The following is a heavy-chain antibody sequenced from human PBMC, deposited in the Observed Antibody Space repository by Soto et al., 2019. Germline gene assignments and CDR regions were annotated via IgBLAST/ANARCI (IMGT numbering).Heavy chain of an antibody. V-gene: IGHV3-23*01. CDR1: GFTFSSYS. Sequence: PGGSLRLSCAASGFTFSSYSMNWVRPAPGKGLEWVSTISGSGGATYYPVSVTGRFTISRDNSQNTLYLQMNSLRAEDTAVYYCAKKGGMTGTRTYFDYWGQGALVTVSS. CDR2: ISGSGGAT. D-gene: IGHD1-1*01. CDR3: AKKGGMTGTRTYFDY. J-gene: IGHJ4*02.